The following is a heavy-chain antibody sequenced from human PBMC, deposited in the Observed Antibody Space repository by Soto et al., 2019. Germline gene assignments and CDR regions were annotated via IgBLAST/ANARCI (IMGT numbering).Heavy chain of an antibody. CDR1: GFDFRDYD. Sequence: QVDLVESGGDLVKSGGSLRLSCKAYGFDFRDYDMAWIRQAPGKGLEWVSHIGKFGTSTYYADSVQGRFTISRDDARNSLFLQMYNVRAENTAVYYCVRERAGTPNFPHNALGSWGRGTLVSVSS. J-gene: IGHJ4*03. CDR3: VRERAGTPNFPHNALGS. V-gene: IGHV3-11*01. D-gene: IGHD6-19*01. CDR2: IGKFGTST.